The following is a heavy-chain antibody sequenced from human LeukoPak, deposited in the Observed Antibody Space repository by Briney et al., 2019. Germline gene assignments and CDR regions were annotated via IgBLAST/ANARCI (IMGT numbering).Heavy chain of an antibody. V-gene: IGHV3-33*01. CDR1: GFTFTSFG. CDR2: IWYDGSNY. Sequence: GGSLRLSCAASGFTFTSFGMHRVRQAPGKGLEWVAVIWYDGSNYYYADAVKGRFTITRDNSKNTLYLQTNSLRVEDTAVYYCARDRRYFDWLLDYWGQGTLVAVSS. CDR3: ARDRRYFDWLLDY. J-gene: IGHJ4*02. D-gene: IGHD3-9*01.